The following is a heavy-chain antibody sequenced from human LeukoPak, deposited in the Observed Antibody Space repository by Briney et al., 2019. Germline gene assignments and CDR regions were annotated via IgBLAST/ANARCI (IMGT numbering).Heavy chain of an antibody. V-gene: IGHV3-21*01. CDR2: ISSSSSYI. Sequence: GGSLRLSCAASGFTFSSYSMNWVRQAPVKGLEWVSSISSSSSYIYYADSVKGRFTISRDNAKNSLYLQMNSLRAEDTAVYYCARDLGSWYHDVFDIWGQGTMVTVSS. CDR1: GFTFSSYS. J-gene: IGHJ3*02. D-gene: IGHD6-13*01. CDR3: ARDLGSWYHDVFDI.